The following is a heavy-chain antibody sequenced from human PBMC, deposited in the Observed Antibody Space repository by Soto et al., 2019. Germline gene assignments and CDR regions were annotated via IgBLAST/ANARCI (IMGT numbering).Heavy chain of an antibody. D-gene: IGHD6-6*01. J-gene: IGHJ4*02. Sequence: GGSLRLSCAASGFTFGDYAMSWVRQAPGKGLEWVSAISGTTDNTYYADSVKGRFTISRDNAKNTLYLQMNSLRVEDTAVYYCARNPGVYPAQDYWGQGTRVTVSS. CDR1: GFTFGDYA. CDR3: ARNPGVYPAQDY. CDR2: ISGTTDNT. V-gene: IGHV3-23*01.